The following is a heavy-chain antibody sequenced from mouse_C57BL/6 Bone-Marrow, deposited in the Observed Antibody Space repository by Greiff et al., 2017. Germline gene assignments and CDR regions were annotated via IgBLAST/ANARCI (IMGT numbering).Heavy chain of an antibody. CDR2: IWGGGST. J-gene: IGHJ4*01. CDR3: ARQLRPLYAMVY. D-gene: IGHD3-2*02. CDR1: GFSLTSYG. V-gene: IGHV2-9*01. Sequence: QVQLQQSGPGLVAPSQSLSITCTVSGFSLTSYGVDWVRQPPGKGLEWLGVIWGGGSTNYNSALMSRLSISKDNSKSPVFLNMNSLQTADTAMYYCARQLRPLYAMVYWGQGTSVTVSS.